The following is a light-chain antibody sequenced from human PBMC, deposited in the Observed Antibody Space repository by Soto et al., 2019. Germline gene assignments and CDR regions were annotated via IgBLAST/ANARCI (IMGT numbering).Light chain of an antibody. J-gene: IGKJ5*01. CDR3: QQYDDLPIT. Sequence: ESQMTDCRSALFASGGDRVTITCLACQDISDFLYCCHQKPGKAPKVLIYDASNLQTGVPSRFSGRRSGTDFILTISSLQPDDSGTYYCQQYDDLPITFGQGTRLEIK. CDR1: QDISDF. CDR2: DAS. V-gene: IGKV1-33*01.